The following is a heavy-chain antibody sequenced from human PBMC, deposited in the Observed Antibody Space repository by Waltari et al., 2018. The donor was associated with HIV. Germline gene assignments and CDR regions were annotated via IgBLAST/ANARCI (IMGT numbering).Heavy chain of an antibody. CDR1: GYSISSGYY. CDR2: IYHSGST. CDR3: ARDIGIAIPMYAFDI. J-gene: IGHJ3*02. Sequence: QVQLQESGPGLVKPSETLSLTCTVSGYSISSGYYWGWIRQPPGKGLEWIGSIYHSGSTYYTPSLKSRVTISVDTSKNQFSLKLSSVTAADTAVYYCARDIGIAIPMYAFDIWGQGTMVTVSS. V-gene: IGHV4-38-2*02. D-gene: IGHD6-13*01.